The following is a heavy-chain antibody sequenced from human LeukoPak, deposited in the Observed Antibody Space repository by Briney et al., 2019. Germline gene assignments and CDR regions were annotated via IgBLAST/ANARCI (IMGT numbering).Heavy chain of an antibody. V-gene: IGHV1-2*06. CDR3: ARNYVESGRYFTDY. CDR1: GYTFTDYY. D-gene: IGHD1-26*01. CDR2: INPNSDGT. J-gene: IGHJ4*02. Sequence: ASVKVSCKASGYTFTDYYMHWVRQAPGQGLEWMGRINPNSDGTNYAQKFQGRVTMTRDTSISTAYTELSRLRSDDTAVYYCARNYVESGRYFTDYWGQGTRVTVSS.